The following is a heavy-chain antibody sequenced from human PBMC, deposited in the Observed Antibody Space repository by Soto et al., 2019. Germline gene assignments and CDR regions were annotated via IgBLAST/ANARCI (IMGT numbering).Heavy chain of an antibody. V-gene: IGHV1-69*01. CDR3: ARDRDDYGSGNYYNRIDF. D-gene: IGHD3-10*01. J-gene: IGHJ4*02. CDR2: IIPLFGTP. Sequence: QVQLVQSGAEVKKPGSSVKVSCKASGGIFSTYAISWLRQAPGHGLEWLGGIIPLFGTPNYAQRFQGRVTITADESTSTAYMELSRLRSEDTAVYYCARDRDDYGSGNYYNRIDFWGQGTLLTVSS. CDR1: GGIFSTYA.